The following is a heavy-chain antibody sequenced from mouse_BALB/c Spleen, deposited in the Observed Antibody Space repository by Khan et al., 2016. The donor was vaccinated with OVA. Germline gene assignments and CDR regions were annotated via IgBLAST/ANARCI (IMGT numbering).Heavy chain of an antibody. CDR3: VRPSTTEHYYGMDY. V-gene: IGHV5-12-2*01. CDR1: GFAFSNYT. CDR2: ISHGGSRI. D-gene: IGHD1-1*01. J-gene: IGHJ4*01. Sequence: EVELVESGGGLVQPGGSLKLSCVASGFAFSNYTMSWIRQTPEKRLEWVAFISHGGSRISYQDTLKGRFTSSRDNAKKPLYLQMSSLKSEDTAMYYCVRPSTTEHYYGMDYWGQGTSVTVSS.